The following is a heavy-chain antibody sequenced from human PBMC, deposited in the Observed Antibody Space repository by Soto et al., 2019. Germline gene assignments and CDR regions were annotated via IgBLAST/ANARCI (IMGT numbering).Heavy chain of an antibody. CDR3: AKTYIAVAIWFDP. Sequence: PGGPLILYCGAAGFTCSSCGLHWVRPGPGKGLEWVAVISYDGSNKYYADSVKGRFTISRDNSKNTLYLQMNSLRAEDTAVYYCAKTYIAVAIWFDPWGQRTLVTVSS. J-gene: IGHJ5*02. V-gene: IGHV3-30*18. D-gene: IGHD6-19*01. CDR2: ISYDGSNK. CDR1: GFTCSSCG.